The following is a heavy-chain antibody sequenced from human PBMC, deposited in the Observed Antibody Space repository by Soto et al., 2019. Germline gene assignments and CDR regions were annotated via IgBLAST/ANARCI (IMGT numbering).Heavy chain of an antibody. CDR1: GGCFRNYY. Sequence: LSLTCGVYGGCFRNYYWIWVRQPPGQGLEWIGEVNHSGEATYNPSLQSRITISLDTSNNQFSLKMTSVTAADTAMYFCTRAGPFPRSGFDTWGQGTQVTVSS. CDR3: TRAGPFPRSGFDT. CDR2: VNHSGEA. V-gene: IGHV4-34*01. J-gene: IGHJ5*02.